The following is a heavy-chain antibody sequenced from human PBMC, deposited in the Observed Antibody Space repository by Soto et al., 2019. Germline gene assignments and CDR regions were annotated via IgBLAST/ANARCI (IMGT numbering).Heavy chain of an antibody. CDR2: IWYHGIDK. CDR3: ATGFLGLCTGGNCPLDY. J-gene: IGHJ4*02. CDR1: GFTFSRQA. D-gene: IGHD2-15*01. V-gene: IGHV3-33*01. Sequence: QVQLVESGGGVVQPERSLRLSCAASGFTFSRQAMHWVRQAPGRGLAWVAVIWYHGIDKYYADAVKGSFTISRDNSKNTVYLQMNSLRGEDTAVYYCATGFLGLCTGGNCPLDYWGQGTLVTVSS.